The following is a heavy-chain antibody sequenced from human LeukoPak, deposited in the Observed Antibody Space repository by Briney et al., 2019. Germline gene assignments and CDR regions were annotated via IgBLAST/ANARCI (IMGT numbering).Heavy chain of an antibody. CDR1: GFTFSSYA. Sequence: GGSLRLSCAASGFTFSSYAMSWVRQAPGKGLEWVSAISGSGGSTYYADSVKGRFTISRDNSKNTPYLQMNSLRAEDTAVYYCAKDRGGYYYDSSGYYNYWGQGTLVTVSS. D-gene: IGHD3-22*01. CDR2: ISGSGGST. J-gene: IGHJ4*02. V-gene: IGHV3-23*01. CDR3: AKDRGGYYYDSSGYYNY.